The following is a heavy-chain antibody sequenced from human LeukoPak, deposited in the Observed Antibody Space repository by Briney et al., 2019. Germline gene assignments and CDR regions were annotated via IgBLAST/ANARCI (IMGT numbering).Heavy chain of an antibody. V-gene: IGHV1-18*01. CDR3: ARVYYSRSYFHYFDY. CDR2: ITTVDETT. Sequence: ASVKVSCKASGGTFSSYAITWVRQAPGQGLEWLGWITTVDETTNYAQQFQGRVTMNTDTSTNTAYMELKSLRSDDTAVYFCARVYYSRSYFHYFDYWGQGTLVTVSS. CDR1: GGTFSSYA. D-gene: IGHD3-10*01. J-gene: IGHJ4*02.